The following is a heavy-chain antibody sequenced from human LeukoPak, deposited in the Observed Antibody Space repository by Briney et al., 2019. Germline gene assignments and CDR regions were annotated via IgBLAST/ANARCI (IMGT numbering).Heavy chain of an antibody. CDR1: GGSISSYY. Sequence: PSETLSLTCTVSGGSISSYYWSWIRQPPGKGLEWIGYIYYSGSTNYNPSLKSRVTISADTSKNQFSLKLSSVTAADTAVYYCARQMGGTLHAFDIWGQGTMVTVSS. D-gene: IGHD6-19*01. CDR3: ARQMGGTLHAFDI. V-gene: IGHV4-59*08. CDR2: IYYSGST. J-gene: IGHJ3*02.